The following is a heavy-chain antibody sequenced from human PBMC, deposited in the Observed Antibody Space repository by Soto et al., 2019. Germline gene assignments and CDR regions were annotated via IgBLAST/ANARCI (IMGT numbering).Heavy chain of an antibody. Sequence: ASVKVSCKASGYTFTSYGISWVRQAPGQGLEWMGWISAYNGNTNYAQKLQGRVTMTTDTSTSTAYMELRSLRSDDTAVYYCARDEGYCSGGSCYRELDYWGQGTLVTVS. CDR2: ISAYNGNT. CDR1: GYTFTSYG. D-gene: IGHD2-15*01. J-gene: IGHJ4*02. CDR3: ARDEGYCSGGSCYRELDY. V-gene: IGHV1-18*01.